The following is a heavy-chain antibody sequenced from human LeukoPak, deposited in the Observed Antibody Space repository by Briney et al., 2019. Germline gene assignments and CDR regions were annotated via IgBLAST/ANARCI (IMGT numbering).Heavy chain of an antibody. J-gene: IGHJ5*02. CDR2: ISYDGSNK. D-gene: IGHD6-13*01. CDR1: GFTFSSYG. V-gene: IGHV3-30*03. Sequence: GGSLRLSCAASGFTFSSYGMHWVRQAPGKGLEWVAVISYDGSNKYYADSVKGRFTISRDNSKSTLYLQMNSLRAEDTAVYYCARVPVFRKQLVPWFDPWGQGTLVTVSS. CDR3: ARVPVFRKQLVPWFDP.